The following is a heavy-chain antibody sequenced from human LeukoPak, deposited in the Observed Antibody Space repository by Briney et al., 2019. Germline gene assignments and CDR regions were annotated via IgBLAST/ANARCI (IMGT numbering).Heavy chain of an antibody. V-gene: IGHV5-51*07. CDR1: GYSFSNYW. CDR3: AKLGAYSSSWYGFFDY. J-gene: IGHJ4*02. D-gene: IGHD6-13*01. CDR2: IYPGESET. Sequence: GESLKISCKGSGYSFSNYWIGWVHQMPGKGLEWMGIIYPGESETRYSPSVQGQVTISADKSITTAYLQWSSLKASDTAMYYCAKLGAYSSSWYGFFDYWGQGTLVAVSS.